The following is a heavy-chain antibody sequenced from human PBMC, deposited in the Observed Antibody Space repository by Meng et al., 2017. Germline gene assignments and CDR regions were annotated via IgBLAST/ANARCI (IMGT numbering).Heavy chain of an antibody. J-gene: IGHJ4*02. V-gene: IGHV3-7*01. Sequence: GESLKTPRAALGFTFSSYWMSWVRQAPGKGLEWVANIKQDGSEKYYVDPVKGRFTISRDNAKNSLYLQKNSLRAEDTAVYYCSRDDEAYYDFWSGYSLALFIDYWGQGTLVTVSS. CDR2: IKQDGSEK. CDR3: SRDDEAYYDFWSGYSLALFIDY. D-gene: IGHD3-3*01. CDR1: GFTFSSYW.